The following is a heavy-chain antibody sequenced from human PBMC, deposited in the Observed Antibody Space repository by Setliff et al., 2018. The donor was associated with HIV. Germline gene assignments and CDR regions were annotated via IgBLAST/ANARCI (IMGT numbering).Heavy chain of an antibody. CDR2: IDWDDDT. CDR3: ARRVLTSSDYFDY. Sequence: SGPTLVNPTQTLTLTRTVSGFSLGTTGMCVSWIRQPPGKALGWLARIDWDDDTHYNASLKTRLTVSKDTSKNQVVLSLANMDPVDTATYYCARRVLTSSDYFDYWGQGALVTVSS. J-gene: IGHJ4*02. D-gene: IGHD3-3*01. V-gene: IGHV2-70*11. CDR1: GFSLGTTGMC.